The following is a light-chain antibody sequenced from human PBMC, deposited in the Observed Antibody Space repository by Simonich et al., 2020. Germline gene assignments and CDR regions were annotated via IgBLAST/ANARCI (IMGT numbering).Light chain of an antibody. CDR2: EGS. CDR1: SSDVGRYNL. V-gene: IGLV2-23*01. J-gene: IGLJ2*01. Sequence: QSALTQPASVSGSPGQSITIPCTGTSSDVGRYNLVSWYQQPPGKAPKLMIYEGSKPPSGVSNRFSGSKSGNTASLTISGLQAEDEADYYCCSYAGSSTVVFGGGTKLTVL. CDR3: CSYAGSSTVV.